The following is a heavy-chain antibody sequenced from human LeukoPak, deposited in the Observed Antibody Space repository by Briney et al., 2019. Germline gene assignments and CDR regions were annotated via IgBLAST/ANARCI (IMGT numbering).Heavy chain of an antibody. CDR3: ARLFDPGYCNSTNCYDY. Sequence: GESLKISCKGSGYSLTSYWISWVRQMPGKGLEWMGRIGPSDSYTNYSPSFQGHVTISADKSITTAYLQWSSLKASDTAMYYCARLFDPGYCNSTNCYDYWGQGTLVTVSS. D-gene: IGHD2-2*01. V-gene: IGHV5-10-1*01. CDR2: IGPSDSYT. J-gene: IGHJ4*02. CDR1: GYSLTSYW.